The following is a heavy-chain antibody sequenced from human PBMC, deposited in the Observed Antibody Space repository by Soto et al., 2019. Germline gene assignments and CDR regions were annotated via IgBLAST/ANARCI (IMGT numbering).Heavy chain of an antibody. J-gene: IGHJ5*02. Sequence: QVQLQESGPGLVKPSETLSLTCTVSGGSISSYYWSWIRQPPGKGLEWIGYIYYSGSTNYNPSLKSRVTISVDTSKNQFSLKLSSVTAADTAVYYCARGYRPAGSGWFDPWGQGTLVTVSS. D-gene: IGHD6-13*01. CDR3: ARGYRPAGSGWFDP. V-gene: IGHV4-59*01. CDR2: IYYSGST. CDR1: GGSISSYY.